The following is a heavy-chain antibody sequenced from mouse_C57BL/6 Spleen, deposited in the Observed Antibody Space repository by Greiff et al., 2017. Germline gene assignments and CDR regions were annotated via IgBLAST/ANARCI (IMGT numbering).Heavy chain of an antibody. CDR3: ARRRYYGSSYRSYFDD. Sequence: EVMLVESGGGLVKPGGSLKLSCAASGFTFSSYAMSWVRQTPEKRLEWVATISDGGSYTYYPDNVKGRFTISRDNAKNNLYLQMSHLKSEDTAMYYCARRRYYGSSYRSYFDDWGQGTTLTVSS. D-gene: IGHD1-1*01. CDR1: GFTFSSYA. V-gene: IGHV5-4*03. J-gene: IGHJ2*01. CDR2: ISDGGSYT.